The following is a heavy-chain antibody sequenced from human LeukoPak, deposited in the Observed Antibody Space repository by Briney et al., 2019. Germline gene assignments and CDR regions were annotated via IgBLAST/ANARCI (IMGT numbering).Heavy chain of an antibody. J-gene: IGHJ5*02. Sequence: GGSLRLSCAVSGFTFSDYGMHWVRQAPGRGLEWLAVISYDGSIRYYADSVKGRFTISRDNSNNTLHLQMNSLRPDDSALYYCAREDNPLWFDPWGQGTLVTVSS. V-gene: IGHV3-30*03. D-gene: IGHD1-1*01. CDR2: ISYDGSIR. CDR3: AREDNPLWFDP. CDR1: GFTFSDYG.